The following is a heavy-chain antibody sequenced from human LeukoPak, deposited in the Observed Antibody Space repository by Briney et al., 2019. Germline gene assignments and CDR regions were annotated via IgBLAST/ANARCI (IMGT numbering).Heavy chain of an antibody. Sequence: SETLSLTCTVSGGSISSYYWSWVRQPAGKGLEWIGRIYTSGSTNYNPSLKSRVTMSVDTSKNQFSLKLSSVSAADTAVYYCARVYDFWSGYYTDWGQGTLVTVSS. D-gene: IGHD3-3*01. V-gene: IGHV4-4*07. J-gene: IGHJ4*02. CDR1: GGSISSYY. CDR2: IYTSGST. CDR3: ARVYDFWSGYYTD.